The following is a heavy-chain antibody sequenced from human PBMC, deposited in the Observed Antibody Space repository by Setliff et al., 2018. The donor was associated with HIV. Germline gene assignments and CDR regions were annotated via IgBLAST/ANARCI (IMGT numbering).Heavy chain of an antibody. D-gene: IGHD3-16*01. V-gene: IGHV5-10-1*01. J-gene: IGHJ4*02. CDR1: GYSFTSYW. CDR2: IDPSDSYT. Sequence: HGESLKISCKGSGYSFTSYWISWVRQMPGKGLEWMGRIDPSDSYTNYSPSFQGHVTISADKSISTAYLQWSSLKASDTAMYYCARGSDALRYFDYWGQGTLVTVSS. CDR3: ARGSDALRYFDY.